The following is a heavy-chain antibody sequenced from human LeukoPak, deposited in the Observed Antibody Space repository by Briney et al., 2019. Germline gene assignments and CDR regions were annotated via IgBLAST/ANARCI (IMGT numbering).Heavy chain of an antibody. D-gene: IGHD5-18*01. V-gene: IGHV3-23*01. CDR2: ISGSGGST. J-gene: IGHJ6*02. CDR3: ARDLRSGYSYGSYGMDV. CDR1: GFTFSSYA. Sequence: GGSLRLSCAASGFTFSSYAMSWVRQAPGKGLEWVSAISGSGGSTYYADSVKGRFTISRDNSKNTLYLQMNSLRAEDTAVYYCARDLRSGYSYGSYGMDVWGQGTTVTVSS.